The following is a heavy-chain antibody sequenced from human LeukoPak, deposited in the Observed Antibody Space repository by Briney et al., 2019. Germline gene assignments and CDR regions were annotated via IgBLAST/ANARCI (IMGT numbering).Heavy chain of an antibody. V-gene: IGHV4-59*01. Sequence: SETLSLTCTVSGGSISSYYWSWIRQPPGKGLEWIGYIYYSGSTNYNPSLQGRVTISVDTSKNQFSLKLSSVTAADTAVYYCARGPAMPDYWGQGTLVTVSS. J-gene: IGHJ4*02. D-gene: IGHD2-2*01. CDR1: GGSISSYY. CDR2: IYYSGST. CDR3: ARGPAMPDY.